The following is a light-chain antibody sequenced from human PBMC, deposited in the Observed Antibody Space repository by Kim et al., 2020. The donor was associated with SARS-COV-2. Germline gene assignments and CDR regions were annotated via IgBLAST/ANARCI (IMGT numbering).Light chain of an antibody. Sequence: TVGDRVTIACQASQGIGNYLNWYQQKPRKAPMLLIYDASNLETGVPSRFSGSGTGTEFTFTISSLQPEDIATYYCQQYDNLPITFGQGTRLEIK. CDR2: DAS. CDR3: QQYDNLPIT. V-gene: IGKV1-33*01. CDR1: QGIGNY. J-gene: IGKJ5*01.